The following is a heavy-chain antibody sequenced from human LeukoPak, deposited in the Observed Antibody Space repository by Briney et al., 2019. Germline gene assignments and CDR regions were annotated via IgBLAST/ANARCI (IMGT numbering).Heavy chain of an antibody. D-gene: IGHD3-10*01. CDR1: GFTFSSHA. J-gene: IGHJ4*02. V-gene: IGHV3-23*01. CDR2: ISGSGGST. CDR3: AKRGYGSGSYDY. Sequence: PGGSLRPSCAASGFTFSSHAMSWVRQAPGKGLEWVSAISGSGGSTYYADSVKGRFTISRDNSKNTLYLQMNSLRAEDTAVYYCAKRGYGSGSYDYWGQGTLVTVSS.